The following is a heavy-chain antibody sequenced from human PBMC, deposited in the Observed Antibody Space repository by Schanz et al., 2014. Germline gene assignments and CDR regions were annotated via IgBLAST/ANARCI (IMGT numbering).Heavy chain of an antibody. CDR3: ASVHHYDPSGWVYFDY. J-gene: IGHJ4*02. Sequence: EVQLVESGGGLVKPGGSLRLSCEASEFTFSSYKMNWVRQAPGKGLEWVSSISSSGSYIHYADSVKGRFTISRDNAKITLYLHMNSLSAEDTAEYSSASVHHYDPSGWVYFDYWGQGALVTVSS. CDR1: EFTFSSYK. V-gene: IGHV3-21*01. D-gene: IGHD3-22*01. CDR2: ISSSGSYI.